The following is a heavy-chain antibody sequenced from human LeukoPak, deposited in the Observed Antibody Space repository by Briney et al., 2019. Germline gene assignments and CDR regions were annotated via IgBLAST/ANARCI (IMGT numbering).Heavy chain of an antibody. Sequence: GGSLRLSCAASGFTFSSYAMSWVRQAPGKGLEWVSAISGSGGSTYYADSVKGRFTISRDNSKNTLYLQMNSLRAEDTAVYYCARVQGYYDSSGYYPFPYYFDYWGQGTLVTVSS. D-gene: IGHD3-22*01. J-gene: IGHJ4*02. V-gene: IGHV3-23*01. CDR2: ISGSGGST. CDR1: GFTFSSYA. CDR3: ARVQGYYDSSGYYPFPYYFDY.